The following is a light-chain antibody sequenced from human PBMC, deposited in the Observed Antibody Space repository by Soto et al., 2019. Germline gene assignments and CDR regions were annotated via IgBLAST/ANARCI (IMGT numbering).Light chain of an antibody. CDR3: QSYDSSLSGVV. Sequence: QSVLTQPPSVSGAPGQRVTISCTGSSSNIGAGYDVHWYRQLPETVPKLLIYGNSNRPSGVPDRFSGSKSGTSASLAITGLQAEDEAEYYCQSYDSSLSGVVFGGGTKLTVL. J-gene: IGLJ2*01. CDR1: SSNIGAGYD. CDR2: GNS. V-gene: IGLV1-40*01.